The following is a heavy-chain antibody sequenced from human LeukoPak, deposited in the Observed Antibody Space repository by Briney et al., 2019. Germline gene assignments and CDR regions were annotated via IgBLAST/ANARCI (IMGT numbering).Heavy chain of an antibody. D-gene: IGHD3-16*02. V-gene: IGHV1-2*02. Sequence: ASVKVSCKASGYSFSTHWMHWVRQAPGQGLEWMGWINPNSGGTNYAQKFQGRVTMTRDTSISTAYMELSRLRSDDTAVYYCARLGDFVWGSYRPGFDHWGQGTLVTVSS. CDR3: ARLGDFVWGSYRPGFDH. CDR2: INPNSGGT. J-gene: IGHJ4*02. CDR1: GYSFSTHW.